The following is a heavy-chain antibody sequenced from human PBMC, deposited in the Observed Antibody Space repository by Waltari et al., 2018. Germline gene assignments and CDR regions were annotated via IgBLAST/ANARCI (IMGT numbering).Heavy chain of an antibody. CDR1: GASINSLKC. Sequence: QVQLQESGPGLVKPSETLSLTCAVSGASINSLKCWIWVRQSPGKGLEWIGEIFQSWSTHHNPSSESRVTRSVDKSRNLFALRLTSVTAADTAVYYCARGSLDDTYGYMYYFDSWGQGTLVTVSS. CDR2: IFQSWST. J-gene: IGHJ4*02. CDR3: ARGSLDDTYGYMYYFDS. D-gene: IGHD5-18*01. V-gene: IGHV4-4*02.